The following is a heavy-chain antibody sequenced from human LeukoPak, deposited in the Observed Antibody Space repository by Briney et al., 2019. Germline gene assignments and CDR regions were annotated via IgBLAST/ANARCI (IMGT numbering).Heavy chain of an antibody. V-gene: IGHV4-34*01. CDR2: INHSGST. CDR3: ARDYYDWYSSSLMDY. Sequence: SETLSLTCAVYGGSFSGYYWSWIRQPPGKGLEWIGEINHSGSTNYNPSLNSRVTISVDTSKNQFSLKLSPVTAADTAVYYCARDYYDWYSSSLMDYWGQGTLVTVSS. J-gene: IGHJ4*02. D-gene: IGHD6-13*01. CDR1: GGSFSGYY.